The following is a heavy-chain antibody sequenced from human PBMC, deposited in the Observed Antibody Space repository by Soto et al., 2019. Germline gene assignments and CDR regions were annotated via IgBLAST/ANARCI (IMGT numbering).Heavy chain of an antibody. Sequence: QVQLQQWGAGLLKPSETLSLTCAVYGGSFSGYYWSWIRQPPGRGLEWIGEINHSGSTNYNPSLKSQVTISVDTYKNQFSRKLSAVTAADTAVYYCASEEVPTVTTKYFQHWGQCTLVTVSS. V-gene: IGHV4-34*01. CDR1: GGSFSGYY. CDR3: ASEEVPTVTTKYFQH. J-gene: IGHJ1*01. D-gene: IGHD4-17*01. CDR2: INHSGST.